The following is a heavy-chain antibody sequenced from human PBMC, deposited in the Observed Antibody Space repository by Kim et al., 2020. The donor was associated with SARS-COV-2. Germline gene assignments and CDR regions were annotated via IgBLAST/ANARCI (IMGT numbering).Heavy chain of an antibody. V-gene: IGHV1-18*01. D-gene: IGHD1-26*01. CDR3: ARAGGGNPLSDY. Sequence: NYAQKLQGRGTMTTDTSTSTAYLELRSLRSDDTAVYYCARAGGGNPLSDYWGQGTLVTVSS. J-gene: IGHJ4*02.